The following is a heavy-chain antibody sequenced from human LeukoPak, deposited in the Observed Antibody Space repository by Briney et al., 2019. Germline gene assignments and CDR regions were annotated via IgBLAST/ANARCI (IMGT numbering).Heavy chain of an antibody. CDR3: ARDTADFWSGYIFALDP. V-gene: IGHV3-23*01. CDR2: ISGSGGST. Sequence: QSGGSLRLSCAASGFTFSSYAMSWVRQAPGKGLEWVSAISGSGGSTYYADSVKGRFTISRDNSKNTLYLQMNSLRAEDTAVYYCARDTADFWSGYIFALDPWGQGTLVTVSS. CDR1: GFTFSSYA. J-gene: IGHJ5*02. D-gene: IGHD3-3*01.